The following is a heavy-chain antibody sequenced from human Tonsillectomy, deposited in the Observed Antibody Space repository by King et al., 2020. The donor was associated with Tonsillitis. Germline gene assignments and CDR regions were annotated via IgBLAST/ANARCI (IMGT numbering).Heavy chain of an antibody. D-gene: IGHD6-13*01. CDR3: AKFEDNNSGWSRGASDI. Sequence: QVQLVESGGGVVQPGRSLRLSCAASGFTFTSYGMHWVRQAPGKGLEWVAVISYDGNNKYYADSVKGRFTISRDNSKNTLYLQVNSLRPEDTALYYCAKFEDNNSGWSRGASDIWGQGTMVTVSS. J-gene: IGHJ3*02. CDR2: ISYDGNNK. V-gene: IGHV3-30*18. CDR1: GFTFTSYG.